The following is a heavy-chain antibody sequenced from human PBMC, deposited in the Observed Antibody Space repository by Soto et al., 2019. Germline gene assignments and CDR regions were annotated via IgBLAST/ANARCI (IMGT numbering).Heavy chain of an antibody. CDR2: IIPILGIA. CDR1: GGTFSSYT. V-gene: IGHV1-69*02. CDR3: ARGREMDIVVVVHAESDAFDI. J-gene: IGHJ3*02. D-gene: IGHD2-15*01. Sequence: QVQLVQSGAEVKKPGSSVKVSCKASGGTFSSYTISWVRQAPGQGLEWMGRIIPILGIANYAQKFQGRVTITADKSTSTAYMELSSLRSEDTAVYYCARGREMDIVVVVHAESDAFDIWGQGTMVTVSS.